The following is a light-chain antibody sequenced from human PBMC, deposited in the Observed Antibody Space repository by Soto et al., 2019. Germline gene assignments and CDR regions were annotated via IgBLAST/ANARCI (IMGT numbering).Light chain of an antibody. CDR2: GAS. CDR3: QQYGSSPPWT. V-gene: IGKV3-20*01. J-gene: IGKJ1*01. CDR1: QSVSSAY. Sequence: DIVLTQSPGTLSLSPGERATLSCRASQSVSSAYLAWYQQKPGQAPSLLIYGASTRATSIPDRFSGSGSGTDFTRTISRLEPEDLPVYYCQQYGSSPPWTFGQVTKVEIK.